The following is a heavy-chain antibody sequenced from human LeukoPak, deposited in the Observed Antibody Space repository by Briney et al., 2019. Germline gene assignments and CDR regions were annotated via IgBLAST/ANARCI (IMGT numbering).Heavy chain of an antibody. J-gene: IGHJ4*02. V-gene: IGHV3-23*01. D-gene: IGHD3-10*01. Sequence: AGGSLRLSCAASGFTFSSYGMSWVRQAPGKGLEWVSLISLSDSIFYADSVKGRFTISRDNSKSTVHLQMDGLRAEDTAVYYCAIDSNYHASGRFDSWGQGTLVTVSS. CDR1: GFTFSSYG. CDR2: ISLSDSI. CDR3: AIDSNYHASGRFDS.